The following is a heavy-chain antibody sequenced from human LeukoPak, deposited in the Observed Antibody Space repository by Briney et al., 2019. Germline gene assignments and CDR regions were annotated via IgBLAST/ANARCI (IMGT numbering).Heavy chain of an antibody. V-gene: IGHV3-33*01. Sequence: GSLRLSCAASGFTFSSYGMHWVRQAPGKGLEWVAVIWYDGSNKYYADSVKGRFTISRDNSKNTLYLQMNSLRAEDTAVYYCVRDGGIVVVPAAIPRYGMDVWGQGTTVTVSS. D-gene: IGHD2-2*01. CDR3: VRDGGIVVVPAAIPRYGMDV. J-gene: IGHJ6*02. CDR1: GFTFSSYG. CDR2: IWYDGSNK.